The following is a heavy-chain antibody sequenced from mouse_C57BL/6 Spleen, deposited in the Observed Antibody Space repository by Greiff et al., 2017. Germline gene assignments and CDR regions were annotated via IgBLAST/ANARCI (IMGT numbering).Heavy chain of an antibody. Sequence: VQLQQSGAELARPGASVKMSCKASGYTFTSYTMHWVKQRPGQGLEWIGYINPSSGYTKYNQKFKDKATLTADKSSSTAYMQLSSLTSEDSAVYYCARDSSGSWFAYWGKGTLVTVSA. CDR1: GYTFTSYT. V-gene: IGHV1-4*01. D-gene: IGHD3-2*02. J-gene: IGHJ3*01. CDR3: ARDSSGSWFAY. CDR2: INPSSGYT.